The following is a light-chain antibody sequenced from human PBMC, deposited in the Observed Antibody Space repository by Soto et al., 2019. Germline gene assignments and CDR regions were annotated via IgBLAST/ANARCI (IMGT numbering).Light chain of an antibody. CDR3: LQDYDYLWT. Sequence: AMKMTQSPASLSSSVGGSITMTCRASQDIRSDLGWYQQKPGRAPKLLIYDASSLQGGVPSRFSGSGSGTDFTLTISSLQPEDFATYYCLQDYDYLWTFGQGTKVDI. CDR1: QDIRSD. J-gene: IGKJ1*01. V-gene: IGKV1-6*01. CDR2: DAS.